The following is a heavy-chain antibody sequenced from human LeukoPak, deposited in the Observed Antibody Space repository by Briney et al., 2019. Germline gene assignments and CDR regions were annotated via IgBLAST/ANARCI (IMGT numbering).Heavy chain of an antibody. J-gene: IGHJ6*02. CDR1: GFTFSSYA. Sequence: GGSLRLSCAASGFTFSSYAMSWVRQAPGKGLELVSAISGSGDSTYYADSVKGRFTISRDNSKNTLYLQMNSLRAEDTAVYYCAAGWGTTVTSSFYYGMDVWGQGTTVTVSS. D-gene: IGHD4-17*01. V-gene: IGHV3-23*01. CDR3: AAGWGTTVTSSFYYGMDV. CDR2: ISGSGDST.